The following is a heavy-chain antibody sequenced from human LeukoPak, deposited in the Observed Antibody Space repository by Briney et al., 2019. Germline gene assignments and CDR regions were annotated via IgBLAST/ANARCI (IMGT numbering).Heavy chain of an antibody. CDR2: ISSSRRYI. Sequence: TGGSLRLSCAASGFAFSGYSMDCGRQGPGKGREGVLSISSSRRYIYYTDSVKGRLNISRDNAKNSLYLQMNSLRAEDTAVYYCARLHRNIVVDYWGQGTLVTVSS. CDR3: ARLHRNIVVDY. CDR1: GFAFSGYS. J-gene: IGHJ4*02. V-gene: IGHV3-21*01. D-gene: IGHD3-22*01.